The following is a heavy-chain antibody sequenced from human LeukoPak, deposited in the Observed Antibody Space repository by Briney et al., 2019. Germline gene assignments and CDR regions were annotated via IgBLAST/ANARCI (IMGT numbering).Heavy chain of an antibody. Sequence: GGSLRLSCAASGFTFSNAWMSWVRQAPGKGLEWVGRIKSKTDAGTTDYAAPVKGRFTISRDDSKNTLYLQMNSLKTEDTAVYYCTTKPRISTSLWGQGTLVTVSS. J-gene: IGHJ4*02. D-gene: IGHD3-9*01. CDR3: TTKPRISTSL. CDR1: GFTFSNAW. V-gene: IGHV3-15*01. CDR2: IKSKTDAGTT.